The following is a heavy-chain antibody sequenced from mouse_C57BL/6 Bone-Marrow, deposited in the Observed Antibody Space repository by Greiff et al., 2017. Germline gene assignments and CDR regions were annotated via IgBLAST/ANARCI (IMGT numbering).Heavy chain of an antibody. CDR2: IYPRSGNT. CDR1: GYTLTSYG. CDR3: AIIYYGNYDGYFDV. D-gene: IGHD2-1*01. V-gene: IGHV1-81*01. J-gene: IGHJ1*03. Sequence: QVQLQQSGAELARPGASVKLSCKASGYTLTSYGISWVKQRTGQGLEWIGEIYPRSGNTYYNEKFKGKATLTADKSSSTAYMELRSLTSEDSAVYFWAIIYYGNYDGYFDVWGTGTTVTVSS.